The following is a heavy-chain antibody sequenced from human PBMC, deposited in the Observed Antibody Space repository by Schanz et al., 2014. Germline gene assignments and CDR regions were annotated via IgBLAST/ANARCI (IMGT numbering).Heavy chain of an antibody. V-gene: IGHV3-30*04. CDR2: ISYDGSNK. D-gene: IGHD3-16*01. Sequence: VQLVESGGALVQPGGSLRLSCAASGFTFSSYAMHWVRQAPGKGLEWVALISYDGSNKYFAGSVKGRFSISRDNPRNTLSLQMNSLRAEDTAVYYCARDFIKYRFGDVDYWGQGTLVTVSS. CDR1: GFTFSSYA. CDR3: ARDFIKYRFGDVDY. J-gene: IGHJ4*02.